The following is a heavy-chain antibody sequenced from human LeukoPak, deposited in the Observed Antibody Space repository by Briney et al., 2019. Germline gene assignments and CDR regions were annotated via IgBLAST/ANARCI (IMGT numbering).Heavy chain of an antibody. D-gene: IGHD6-13*01. Sequence: GGSLRLSCAASGFDFSTYSMHWVRRAPGRGLEWLSYIDSSSSTIYYADSVKGRFTISRDNAKNSLYLQMNSLRAEDTAVFYCARGGARSSSYYYYGMDVWGLGTAVTVSS. J-gene: IGHJ6*02. CDR2: IDSSSSTI. V-gene: IGHV3-48*01. CDR3: ARGGARSSSYYYYGMDV. CDR1: GFDFSTYS.